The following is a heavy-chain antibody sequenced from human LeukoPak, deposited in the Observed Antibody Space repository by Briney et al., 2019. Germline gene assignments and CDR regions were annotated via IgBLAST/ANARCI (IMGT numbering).Heavy chain of an antibody. Sequence: HSGGSLRLSCAASGFTFSSYGMHWVRQAPGKGLEWVAFIRYDGSNKYYADSVKGRFTISRDNSKNTLYLQMNSLRAEDTAVYYCAKGGLVVVPVLYYMDVWGKGTTVTVSS. CDR1: GFTFSSYG. CDR2: IRYDGSNK. D-gene: IGHD2-2*01. J-gene: IGHJ6*03. V-gene: IGHV3-30*02. CDR3: AKGGLVVVPVLYYMDV.